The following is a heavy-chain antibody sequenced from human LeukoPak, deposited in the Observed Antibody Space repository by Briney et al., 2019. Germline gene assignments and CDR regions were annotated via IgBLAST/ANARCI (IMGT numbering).Heavy chain of an antibody. J-gene: IGHJ4*02. Sequence: GGSLRLSCAASGFTVSSNYMSWVRQAPGKGLKWVSFIYSGGNTYYADSVKGRFTISRDNAKNSLYLQMNSLRAEDTAVYYCAREEGSSWYYFDYWGQGTLVTVSS. D-gene: IGHD6-13*01. CDR3: AREEGSSWYYFDY. CDR1: GFTVSSNY. V-gene: IGHV3-66*01. CDR2: IYSGGNT.